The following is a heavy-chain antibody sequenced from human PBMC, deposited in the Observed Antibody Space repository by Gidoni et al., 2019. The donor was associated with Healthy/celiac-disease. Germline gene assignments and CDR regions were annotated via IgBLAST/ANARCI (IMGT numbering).Heavy chain of an antibody. J-gene: IGHJ3*02. CDR3: ARSSVPMMVVLITPDAFDI. CDR2: IYYSGTT. Sequence: QVQLQESGPGLVKPSQTLSLPCPVPGHSLRRDIYSRNWIRQHPGKGLEWIGYIYYSGTTYYNPSLRSRVTISGDTSKNQFSLKLNSVTAADTAVYYCARSSVPMMVVLITPDAFDIWGQGTTVTVSA. V-gene: IGHV4-31*03. CDR1: GHSLRRDIYS. D-gene: IGHD3-22*01.